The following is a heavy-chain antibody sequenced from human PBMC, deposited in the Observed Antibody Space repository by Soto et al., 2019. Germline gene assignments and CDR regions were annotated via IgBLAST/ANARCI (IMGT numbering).Heavy chain of an antibody. CDR3: VRGRSYSVYDF. CDR2: IYPSGST. V-gene: IGHV4-4*07. Sequence: ETLSLTCTVSGGSISGHSWVWIRQPAGKGLEWIGHIYPSGSTSYNPSLRSRVTMSLDTSTNMIFLNLTSVTAADTAVFYCVRGRSYSVYDFWGPGTLVTV. D-gene: IGHD5-12*01. J-gene: IGHJ4*02. CDR1: GGSISGHS.